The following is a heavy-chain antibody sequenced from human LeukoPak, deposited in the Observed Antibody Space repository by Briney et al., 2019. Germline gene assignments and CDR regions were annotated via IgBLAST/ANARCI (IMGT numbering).Heavy chain of an antibody. CDR3: ARDQDINRGSFQPGGY. Sequence: ASVKVSCKASGYTFTTYGINWVRQAPGQGLEWLSWIDTYNGNTNYVQKLQDRVTVTTDTSTSTAYMELRSLRSDDTAVYYCARDQDINRGSFQPGGYWGQGTLVTVSS. D-gene: IGHD1-14*01. CDR1: GYTFTTYG. CDR2: IDTYNGNT. V-gene: IGHV1-18*01. J-gene: IGHJ4*02.